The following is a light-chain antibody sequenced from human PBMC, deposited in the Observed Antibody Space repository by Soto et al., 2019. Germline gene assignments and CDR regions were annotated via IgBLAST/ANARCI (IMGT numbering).Light chain of an antibody. CDR3: QSYDSSLSGSKV. CDR2: GNS. CDR1: SSNIGAGYD. J-gene: IGLJ1*01. V-gene: IGLV1-40*01. Sequence: QSVLTQPPSVSGAPGQRVTISCTRSSSNIGAGYDVHWYQQLPGTAPKLLIYGNSNRPSGVPDRFSGSKSGTSASLAITGLEAEDEADYYCQSYDSSLSGSKVFGTGTKVTGL.